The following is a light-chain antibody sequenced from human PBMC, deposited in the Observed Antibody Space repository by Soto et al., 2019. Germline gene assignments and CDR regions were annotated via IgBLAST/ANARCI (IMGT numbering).Light chain of an antibody. J-gene: IGLJ2*01. Sequence: QSVLTQPASVSGSPGQSITISCTGTSGDVGSYNLVSWYQQHPGKAPKLMIYEGSKRPSGVSNRFSGSKSGNTASLTISGLQAEDEADYYCCSYAGSSTFHVVFGGGTKVTVL. CDR3: CSYAGSSTFHVV. CDR1: SGDVGSYNL. CDR2: EGS. V-gene: IGLV2-23*03.